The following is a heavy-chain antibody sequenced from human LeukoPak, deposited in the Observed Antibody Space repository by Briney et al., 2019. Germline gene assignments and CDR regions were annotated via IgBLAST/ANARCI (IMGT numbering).Heavy chain of an antibody. D-gene: IGHD3-22*01. CDR3: ARASYSYDISGWVPFDY. CDR1: GGSISSYY. CDR2: ISHSGST. Sequence: SETLSLTCTVSGGSISSYYWNWIRQPPGKGLEWIGSISHSGSTYYNPSLKSRVTISVDTSKNQFSLKLRSVTAADTAVYYCARASYSYDISGWVPFDYWGQGTLVTVSS. J-gene: IGHJ4*02. V-gene: IGHV4-59*08.